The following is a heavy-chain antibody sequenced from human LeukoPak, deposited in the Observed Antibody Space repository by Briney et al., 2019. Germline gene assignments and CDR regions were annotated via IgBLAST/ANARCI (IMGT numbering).Heavy chain of an antibody. J-gene: IGHJ4*02. CDR1: GFTFDDYA. CDR2: ISWNSGSM. D-gene: IGHD2-2*01. CDR3: AKGGSTSPNGFFSY. Sequence: GRSLRLSCAASGFTFDDYAMHWVRQAPGKGLEWVSGISWNSGSMGYADSVKGRFTISRDNAKNSLYLQMNSLRAEDTALYYCAKGGSTSPNGFFSYWGQGTLVTVSS. V-gene: IGHV3-9*01.